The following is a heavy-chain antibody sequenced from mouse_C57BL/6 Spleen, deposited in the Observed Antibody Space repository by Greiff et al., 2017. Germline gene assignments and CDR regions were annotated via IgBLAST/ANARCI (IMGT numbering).Heavy chain of an antibody. CDR1: GYTFTSYW. Sequence: VKLQQPGAELVRPGTSVKLSCKASGYTFTSYWMHWVKQRPGQGLEWIGVIDPSDSYTNYNQKFKGKATLTVDTSSSTAYMQLSSLTSEDSAVYYCAYRIDSSGPWGQGTLVTVSA. CDR2: IDPSDSYT. D-gene: IGHD3-2*02. J-gene: IGHJ3*01. V-gene: IGHV1-59*01. CDR3: AYRIDSSGP.